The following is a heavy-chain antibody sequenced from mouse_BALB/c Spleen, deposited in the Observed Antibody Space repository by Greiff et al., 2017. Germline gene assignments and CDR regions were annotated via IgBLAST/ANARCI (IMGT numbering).Heavy chain of an antibody. CDR2: ISSGSSTI. J-gene: IGHJ3*01. D-gene: IGHD1-1*01. CDR1: GFTFSSFG. CDR3: ARSHYYGPTGFAY. V-gene: IGHV5-17*02. Sequence: EVKVVESGGGLVQPGGSRKLSCAASGFTFSSFGMHWVRQAPEKGLEWVAYISSGSSTIYYADTVKGRFTISRDNPKNTLFLQITSLRSDDTAMYYCARSHYYGPTGFAYWGQGTLVTVSA.